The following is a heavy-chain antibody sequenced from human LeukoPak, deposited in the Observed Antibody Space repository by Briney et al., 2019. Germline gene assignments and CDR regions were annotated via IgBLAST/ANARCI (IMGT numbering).Heavy chain of an antibody. CDR3: AREVGGNLGDAFDI. J-gene: IGHJ3*02. CDR1: GFTFSNTW. CDR2: INSDGSTA. V-gene: IGHV3-74*03. D-gene: IGHD4-23*01. Sequence: GGSLRLSCAASGFTFSNTWMNWVRQAPGKGLVWVSRINSDGSTATYADSVKGRFTTSRDNAKKTLYVQMNSLRAEDTAVYYCAREVGGNLGDAFDIWGQGTMVTVSS.